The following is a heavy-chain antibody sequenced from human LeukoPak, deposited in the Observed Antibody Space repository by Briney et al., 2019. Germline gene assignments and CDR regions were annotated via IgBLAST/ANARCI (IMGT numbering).Heavy chain of an antibody. J-gene: IGHJ4*02. CDR3: ASTLNYYDSSGYFDY. Sequence: GASVKVSCKASGYTFTSYGSSWVRQAPGQGLEWMGWISAYNGNTNYAQKLQGRVTMTTDTSTSTAYMELRSLRSDDTAVYYCASTLNYYDSSGYFDYWGQGTLVTVSS. V-gene: IGHV1-18*01. D-gene: IGHD3-22*01. CDR1: GYTFTSYG. CDR2: ISAYNGNT.